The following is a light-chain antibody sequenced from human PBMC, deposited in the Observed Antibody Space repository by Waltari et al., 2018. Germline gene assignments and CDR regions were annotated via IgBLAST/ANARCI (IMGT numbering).Light chain of an antibody. Sequence: QSALTQPASVSGSPGQSITLSCTRTSSDVGGYNYVSWYQQHPGKAPKLMIYDVSNRPSGVSNRFSGSKSGNTASLTISGLQAEDEADYYCSSYTSSSTRVFGGGTKLTVL. CDR2: DVS. CDR3: SSYTSSSTRV. CDR1: SSDVGGYNY. V-gene: IGLV2-14*03. J-gene: IGLJ2*01.